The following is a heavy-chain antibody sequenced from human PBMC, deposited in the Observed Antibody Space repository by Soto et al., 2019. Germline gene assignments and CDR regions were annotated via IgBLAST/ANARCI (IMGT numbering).Heavy chain of an antibody. Sequence: GGSLRLSCVSSGVTFSSYSMNGVRQAPGKGLEWVSYISSSSSTIYYADSVKGRFTISRDNAKNSMYLQMSSLRAEDTAVYYCASGRTTHDYWGQGTMVTVSS. CDR3: ASGRTTHDY. V-gene: IGHV3-48*01. D-gene: IGHD1-26*01. CDR2: ISSSSSTI. J-gene: IGHJ4*02. CDR1: GVTFSSYS.